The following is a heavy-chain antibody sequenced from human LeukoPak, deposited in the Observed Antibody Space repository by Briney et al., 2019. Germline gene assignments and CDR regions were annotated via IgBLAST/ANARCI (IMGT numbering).Heavy chain of an antibody. V-gene: IGHV3-33*01. CDR1: EFTFSSYG. CDR2: IWYDGSNK. Sequence: GSLRVSCAASEFTFSSYGMHWVRQAPGKGLEWVAVIWYDGSNKYYADSVKGRFTISRDNSKNTLYLQMNSLRAEDTAVYYCAREDSSSHCVYYYYYYGMDVWGQGTTVTVSS. J-gene: IGHJ6*02. D-gene: IGHD6-6*01. CDR3: AREDSSSHCVYYYYYYGMDV.